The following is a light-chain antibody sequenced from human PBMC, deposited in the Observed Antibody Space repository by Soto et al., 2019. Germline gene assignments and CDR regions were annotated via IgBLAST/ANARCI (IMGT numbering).Light chain of an antibody. CDR1: SGDVGTYNL. CDR3: CSYAGRSNVV. CDR2: EVN. V-gene: IGLV2-23*02. Sequence: QSVLTQPASVSGSPGQSITISCTGTSGDVGTYNLVSWYQQHPGRAPKLIIFEVNTRPSGVSNRRSGSKSGNTASLAISGLQADDEADYHCCSYAGRSNVVCGGGTKLTVL. J-gene: IGLJ2*01.